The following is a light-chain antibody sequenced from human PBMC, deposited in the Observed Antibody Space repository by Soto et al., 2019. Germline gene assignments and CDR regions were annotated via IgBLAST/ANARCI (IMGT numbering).Light chain of an antibody. CDR1: QSINSN. V-gene: IGKV3-15*01. CDR2: AAS. Sequence: LMNNSAAAVSVSKRDRATLSCRASQSINSNLAWYQQQPGQAPRLLIYAASTRATAVPDRFSGSGSGTDFTLTITSLQSDDFAVYFCQQYTDWPITFGQVARLEIK. CDR3: QQYTDWPIT. J-gene: IGKJ5*01.